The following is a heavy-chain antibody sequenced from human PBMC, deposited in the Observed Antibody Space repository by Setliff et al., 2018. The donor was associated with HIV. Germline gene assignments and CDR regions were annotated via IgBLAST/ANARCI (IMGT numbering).Heavy chain of an antibody. V-gene: IGHV1-3*01. J-gene: IGHJ4*02. CDR2: INVGSGKT. Sequence: ASVKVSCKASGYSFINHAMHWVRQAPGQRLEWMGWINVGSGKTQYSQEFQGRVTITRDTSATTAYMELSSLTSEDTAVYYCARGGDILVVSAAPDYWGQGTLVTVSS. CDR3: ARGGDILVVSAAPDY. CDR1: GYSFINHA. D-gene: IGHD2-2*01.